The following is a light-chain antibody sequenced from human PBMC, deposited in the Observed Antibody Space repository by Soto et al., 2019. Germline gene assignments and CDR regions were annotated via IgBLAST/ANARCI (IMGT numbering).Light chain of an antibody. Sequence: EIVLTQSPGTLSLSPGERATLSCRASQSVISRNLAWYQQKPGQAPRLLIYGASSRATGIPDRFSGSGSGNDFTIPISRLEPEDFAVYYWQQYGSSPQPITFGQGTRLEIK. CDR1: QSVISRN. V-gene: IGKV3-20*01. CDR2: GAS. J-gene: IGKJ5*01. CDR3: QQYGSSPQPIT.